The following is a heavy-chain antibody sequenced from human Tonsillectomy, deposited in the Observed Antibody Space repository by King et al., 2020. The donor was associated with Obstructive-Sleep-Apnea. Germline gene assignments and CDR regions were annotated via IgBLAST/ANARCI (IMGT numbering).Heavy chain of an antibody. CDR2: IYCNDDK. D-gene: IGHD7-27*01. Sequence: TLKESGPTLVKPTQTLTLTCTFSGFSLSTSGVGGGWIRQPPGKALEWLALIYCNDDKRYSPSLKGRLTIPKDTSKNQVVLTMTNMDPVDTATYYCAHRPGDWSFDYWGQGTLVTVSS. J-gene: IGHJ4*02. CDR3: AHRPGDWSFDY. V-gene: IGHV2-5*01. CDR1: GFSLSTSGVG.